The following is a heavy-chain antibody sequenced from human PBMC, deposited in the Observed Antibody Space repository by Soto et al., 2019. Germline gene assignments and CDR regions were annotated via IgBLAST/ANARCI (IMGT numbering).Heavy chain of an antibody. Sequence: QVQLVESGGGVAQPGRSLRLSCAASGFTFSSYGMHWVRQAPGKGLEWVAVISYDGSNKYYADSVKGRFTISRDNSKNTLYLQMNSLRAEDTAVYYCAKGVRYFDWGDAFDIWGQGTMVTVSS. CDR3: AKGVRYFDWGDAFDI. J-gene: IGHJ3*02. CDR1: GFTFSSYG. CDR2: ISYDGSNK. V-gene: IGHV3-30*18. D-gene: IGHD3-9*01.